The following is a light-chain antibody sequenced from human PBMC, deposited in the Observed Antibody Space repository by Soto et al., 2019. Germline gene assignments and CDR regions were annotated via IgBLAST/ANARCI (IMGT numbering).Light chain of an antibody. Sequence: EIVLRQSPATLSLSPGERATLSCRASQNVGSYLAWYQQKPGQAPRLLIYDAFNRASGIPARFSGSGSGTDFTLTISRLEPEDFAVYYCQQRINWPYILGQGTKLEIK. CDR2: DAF. V-gene: IGKV3-11*01. J-gene: IGKJ2*01. CDR1: QNVGSY. CDR3: QQRINWPYI.